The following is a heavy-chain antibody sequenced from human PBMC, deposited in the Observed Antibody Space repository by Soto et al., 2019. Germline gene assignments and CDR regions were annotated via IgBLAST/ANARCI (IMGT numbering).Heavy chain of an antibody. CDR2: MNPGSGDT. Sequence: ASVKVSCKASGYSFTNNDVSWVRQATGQGLEWMGWMNPGSGDTGYAQKFQGRVTMTRDISIATAYMELSSLRSDDTAIYYCARMETFGSLNWFDPWGQGTLVTVSA. CDR3: ARMETFGSLNWFDP. V-gene: IGHV1-8*01. J-gene: IGHJ5*02. CDR1: GYSFTNND. D-gene: IGHD3-16*01.